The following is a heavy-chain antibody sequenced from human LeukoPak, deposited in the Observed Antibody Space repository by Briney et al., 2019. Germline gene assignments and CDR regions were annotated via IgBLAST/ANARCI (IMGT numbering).Heavy chain of an antibody. CDR1: GFTFSTYG. D-gene: IGHD5-12*01. CDR2: IRYDGSIR. CDR3: AKDRSGYGPDH. J-gene: IGHJ4*02. V-gene: IGHV3-30*02. Sequence: GGSLRLSCAASGFTFSTYGMHWVRQAPGKGLEWVAFIRYDGSIRYYADSVKGRFTISRDNSQNTLYLQMNSLRPEGTGVYYCAKDRSGYGPDHWGQGTLVTVSS.